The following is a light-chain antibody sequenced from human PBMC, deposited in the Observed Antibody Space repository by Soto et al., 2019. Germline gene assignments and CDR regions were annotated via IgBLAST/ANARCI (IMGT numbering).Light chain of an antibody. CDR1: QSVSNN. Sequence: EIVMTQSPATLSVSPGETATLSCRASQSVSNNVAWYQQKPGQAPRLLILCASTRATGITARFSGSGSGTAFTLSISSMQSADFAVYYCKQYREWPPFTFGQGTRLEIK. CDR3: KQYREWPPFT. V-gene: IGKV3-15*01. CDR2: CAS. J-gene: IGKJ5*01.